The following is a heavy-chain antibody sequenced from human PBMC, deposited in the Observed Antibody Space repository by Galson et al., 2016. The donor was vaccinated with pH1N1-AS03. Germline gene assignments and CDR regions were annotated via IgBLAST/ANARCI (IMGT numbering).Heavy chain of an antibody. D-gene: IGHD2-21*01. V-gene: IGHV4-38-2*01. Sequence: SETLSLTCEVSGYSIRSDYYWGWIRQPPGKGLEWIGSVHHSGATWHNPSLKSRVTISVDTSKNQFSLRVNSVTVADTAVYYCAAPGGGSYSYWGQGKLVTVSS. J-gene: IGHJ4*02. CDR3: AAPGGGSYSY. CDR2: VHHSGAT. CDR1: GYSIRSDYY.